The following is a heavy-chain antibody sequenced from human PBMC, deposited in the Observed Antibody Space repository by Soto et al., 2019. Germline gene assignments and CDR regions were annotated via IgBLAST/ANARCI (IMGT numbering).Heavy chain of an antibody. CDR2: INPSGGST. Sequence: ASVKVSCKASGYTFTSYYMHWVRQAPGQGLEWMGIINPSGGSTSYAQKFQGRVTMTRDTSTSTAYMELSSLRSEDTAVYYCAAGLVRGRPYYYYGRDVWGQGTTVPVSS. V-gene: IGHV1-46*01. CDR1: GYTFTSYY. CDR3: AAGLVRGRPYYYYGRDV. D-gene: IGHD3-10*01. J-gene: IGHJ6*02.